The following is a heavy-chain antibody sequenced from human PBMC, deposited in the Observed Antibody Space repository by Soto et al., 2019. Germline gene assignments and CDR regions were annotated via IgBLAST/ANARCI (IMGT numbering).Heavy chain of an antibody. D-gene: IGHD3-22*01. Sequence: GGSLRLSCAASGFTFSSYSMNWVRQAPGKGLEWVSYISSSSSTIYYADSVKGRFTISRDNAKNSLYLQMNSLRDEDTAVYYCARAVMSSSGYLFDYWGQGTLVTVSS. V-gene: IGHV3-48*02. J-gene: IGHJ4*02. CDR1: GFTFSSYS. CDR3: ARAVMSSSGYLFDY. CDR2: ISSSSSTI.